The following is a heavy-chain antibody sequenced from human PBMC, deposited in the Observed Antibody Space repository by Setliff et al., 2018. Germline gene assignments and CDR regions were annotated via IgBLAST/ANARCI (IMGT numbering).Heavy chain of an antibody. CDR1: GGSIRSYY. Sequence: SETLSLTCTVSGGSIRSYYWNWIRQPPGKGLEWIGYIYYSGSTNYNPSLKSRVTISRDDSKNTLYLQMNSLKTEDTAVYYCRLTLPYDYDSSGSLWFMDVWGKGTTVTVSS. J-gene: IGHJ6*03. D-gene: IGHD3-22*01. V-gene: IGHV4-59*12. CDR3: RLTLPYDYDSSGSLWFMDV. CDR2: IYYSGST.